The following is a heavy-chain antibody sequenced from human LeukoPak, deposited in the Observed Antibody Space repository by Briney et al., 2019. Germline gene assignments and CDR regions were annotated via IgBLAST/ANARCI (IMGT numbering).Heavy chain of an antibody. J-gene: IGHJ5*02. V-gene: IGHV1-69*06. CDR2: IIPIFGTA. D-gene: IGHD5-24*01. CDR3: ARDNSLRDTAWWFDP. CDR1: EGTFDSYG. Sequence: ASVKVSCKASEGTFDSYGISWVRQAPGQGLEWMGGIIPIFGTANYAQKFQGRVTITADKSTSTAYMELSSLRSEDTAVYYCARDNSLRDTAWWFDPWGQGTLVTVSS.